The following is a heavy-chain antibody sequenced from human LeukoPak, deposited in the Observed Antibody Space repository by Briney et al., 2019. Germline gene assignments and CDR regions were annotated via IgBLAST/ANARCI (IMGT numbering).Heavy chain of an antibody. V-gene: IGHV4-38-2*02. J-gene: IGHJ6*03. CDR1: GYSISSGYY. CDR3: ASGGIVGASPRYYYYMDV. D-gene: IGHD1-26*01. Sequence: SETLSLTCTVSGYSISSGYYWGWIRQPPGKGLEWIGSIYHSGSTYYNPSLESRVTISVDTSKNQFSLKLSSVTAADTAVYYCASGGIVGASPRYYYYMDVWGKGTTVTVSS. CDR2: IYHSGST.